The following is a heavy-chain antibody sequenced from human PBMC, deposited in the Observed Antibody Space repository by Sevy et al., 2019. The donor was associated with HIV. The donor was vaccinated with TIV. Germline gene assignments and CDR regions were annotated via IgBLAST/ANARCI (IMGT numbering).Heavy chain of an antibody. V-gene: IGHV3-33*01. CDR2: IGYDGSNI. CDR3: ARDPRMYGDYLLAYFDY. CDR1: GFTPSTYG. Sequence: GGCLRLSCAASGFTPSTYGMHWVRQAPGKGLEWVAVIGYDGSNIYYTDSVKGRFTISRDNSKNTLFLQMDSLRAEDTAIYYCARDPRMYGDYLLAYFDYWGQGTLVTVSS. J-gene: IGHJ4*02. D-gene: IGHD2-8*01.